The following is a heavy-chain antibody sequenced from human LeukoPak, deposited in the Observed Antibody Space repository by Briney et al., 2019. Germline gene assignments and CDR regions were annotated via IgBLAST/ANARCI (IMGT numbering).Heavy chain of an antibody. D-gene: IGHD3-3*01. J-gene: IGHJ4*02. V-gene: IGHV3-23*01. CDR3: ARDQGGPSADYYFGY. CDR2: ISGSGGST. Sequence: GGSLRLSCAASGFTFSSYAMSWVRQAPGKGLEWVSAISGSGGSTYYADSVKGRFTISRDNSKNTLYLQMNSLRAEDTAVYHCARDQGGPSADYYFGYWGQGTLVTVSS. CDR1: GFTFSSYA.